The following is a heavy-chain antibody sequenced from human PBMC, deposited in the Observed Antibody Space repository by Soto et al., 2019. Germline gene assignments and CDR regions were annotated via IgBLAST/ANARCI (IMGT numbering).Heavy chain of an antibody. Sequence: GASVKVSCKASGYTFTSYDINWVRQATGQGLEWMGWMNPNSGNTGYAQKFQGRVTMTRNTSISTAYMELSSLRSEDTAVYYCARMGDSYGYFYYYYMDVWGKGTTVTVSS. CDR1: GYTFTSYD. D-gene: IGHD5-18*01. V-gene: IGHV1-8*01. CDR3: ARMGDSYGYFYYYYMDV. CDR2: MNPNSGNT. J-gene: IGHJ6*03.